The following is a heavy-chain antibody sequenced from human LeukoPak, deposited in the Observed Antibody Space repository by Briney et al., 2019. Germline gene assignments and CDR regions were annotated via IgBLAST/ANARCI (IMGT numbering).Heavy chain of an antibody. D-gene: IGHD6-13*01. Sequence: ASVKVSCKVSGYTLTELSMHWVRQAPGKGLEWMGGFDPEDGETIYAQKFQGRVTMTEDTSTDTAYMELSSLRSEDTAVYYCATDPVGSSSWSRGYYFDYWGQGTLVTVSS. CDR3: ATDPVGSSSWSRGYYFDY. CDR1: GYTLTELS. CDR2: FDPEDGET. V-gene: IGHV1-24*01. J-gene: IGHJ4*02.